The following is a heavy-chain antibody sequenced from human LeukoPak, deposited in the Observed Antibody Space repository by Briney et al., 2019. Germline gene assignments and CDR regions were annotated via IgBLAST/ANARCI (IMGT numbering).Heavy chain of an antibody. V-gene: IGHV3-30*03. CDR2: ITYDGYYK. Sequence: GGSLRLSCAASGFTFTNYGMHWVRQAPGKGLEWVALITYDGYYKYYSDSAKGRFTISSDTSKNTLYLQMNSLRAEDTAVYYCARNLSPVVRASPMGYWGQGTPVTVSS. D-gene: IGHD3-10*01. J-gene: IGHJ4*02. CDR3: ARNLSPVVRASPMGY. CDR1: GFTFTNYG.